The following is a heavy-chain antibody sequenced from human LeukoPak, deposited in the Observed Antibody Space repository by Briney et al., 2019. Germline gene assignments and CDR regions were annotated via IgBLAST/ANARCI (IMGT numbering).Heavy chain of an antibody. D-gene: IGHD3-22*01. CDR2: IYSGGST. V-gene: IGHV3-NL1*01. Sequence: GGSLRLSCAASGFTFSSYSMNWVRQAPGKGLEWVSVIYSGGSTYYADSVKGRFTISRDNSKNTLYLQMNSLRAEDTAVYYCAKDRDSQEYYFDYWGQGTLVTVSS. J-gene: IGHJ4*02. CDR1: GFTFSSYS. CDR3: AKDRDSQEYYFDY.